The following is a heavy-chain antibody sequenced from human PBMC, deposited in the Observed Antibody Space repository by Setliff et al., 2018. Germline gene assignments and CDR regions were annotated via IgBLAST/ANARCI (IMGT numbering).Heavy chain of an antibody. J-gene: IGHJ4*02. V-gene: IGHV4-39*01. D-gene: IGHD2-2*01. CDR3: VSCRYQVPYDY. CDR1: GGSISSISYY. Sequence: SETLSLTCTVPGGSISSISYYWGWIRQPPGKGLEWIGTVYDSGTTYYNPSLKSRVTIFVDTSKNQFSLNLNSVTAADTGVYYCVSCRYQVPYDYWGQGILVTVSS. CDR2: VYDSGTT.